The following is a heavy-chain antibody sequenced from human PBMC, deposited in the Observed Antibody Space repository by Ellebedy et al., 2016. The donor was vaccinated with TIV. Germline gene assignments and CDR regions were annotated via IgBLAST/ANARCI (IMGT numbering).Heavy chain of an antibody. J-gene: IGHJ6*02. V-gene: IGHV3-33*01. Sequence: GESLKISCAASGFTFSSHGMHWVRQAPGKGLEWVAVIWYDGSNKYYADSVKGRFTISRDNSKNTLYLQMNSLRAEDTAVYYCARGVPAAITHYYYYGMDVWGQGTTVTVSS. D-gene: IGHD2-2*01. CDR3: ARGVPAAITHYYYYGMDV. CDR2: IWYDGSNK. CDR1: GFTFSSHG.